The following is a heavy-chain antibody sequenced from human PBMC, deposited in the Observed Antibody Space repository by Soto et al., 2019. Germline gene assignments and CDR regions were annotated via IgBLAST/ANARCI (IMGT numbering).Heavy chain of an antibody. Sequence: QVVQSGEAVKEPGASMKVSCETSGYTFTRHGFSWVRQAPGQGLEWMGWISVVNGNTKFAQKFHDRVTLTTDATTATAHMELRNVRSDDTATYYCVRDTGPYNYHYDAFDLWGQGTVVSVSS. CDR2: ISVVNGNT. D-gene: IGHD5-18*01. V-gene: IGHV1-18*04. J-gene: IGHJ3*01. CDR1: GYTFTRHG. CDR3: VRDTGPYNYHYDAFDL.